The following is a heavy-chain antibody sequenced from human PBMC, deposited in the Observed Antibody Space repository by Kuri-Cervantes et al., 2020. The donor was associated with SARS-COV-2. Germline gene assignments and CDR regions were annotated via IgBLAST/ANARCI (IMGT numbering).Heavy chain of an antibody. Sequence: GGSLRLSCAASGFTFSSYAMHWVRQAPGKGLEWVAVISYDGSNKYYADSVKGRFTISRDNPKNTLYLQMNSLRAEDTAVYYCASGYSGSYSYFQHWGQGNLVTVSS. CDR3: ASGYSGSYSYFQH. D-gene: IGHD1-26*01. J-gene: IGHJ1*01. CDR1: GFTFSSYA. CDR2: ISYDGSNK. V-gene: IGHV3-30*04.